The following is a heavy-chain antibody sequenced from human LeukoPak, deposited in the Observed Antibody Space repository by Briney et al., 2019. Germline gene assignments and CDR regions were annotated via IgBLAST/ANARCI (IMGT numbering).Heavy chain of an antibody. CDR2: ISGSGGPT. J-gene: IGHJ4*02. V-gene: IGHV3-23*01. CDR3: AKDADSAMANFDY. Sequence: PGGSLRLSCAASGFTFSSDAMSWVRQAPGKGLEWVSAISGSGGPTYYADSVKGRFTISRDNSKNTLYLQMNSLRAEDTAVYYCAKDADSAMANFDYWGQGTLVTVSS. D-gene: IGHD5-18*01. CDR1: GFTFSSDA.